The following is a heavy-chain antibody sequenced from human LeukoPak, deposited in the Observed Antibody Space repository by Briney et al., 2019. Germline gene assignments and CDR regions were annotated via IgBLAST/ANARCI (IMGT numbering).Heavy chain of an antibody. J-gene: IGHJ4*02. CDR2: RNPNSGGT. Sequence: GASVKVSCKASGYTFTDYYIHWVRQAPGQGLEWMAWRNPNSGGTSYPQKFQGRVTLTRDTSISTAYMELSRLRFDDTAVYYCARNKEGKSLDYWGQGTPVTVSS. V-gene: IGHV1-2*02. CDR1: GYTFTDYY. CDR3: ARNKEGKSLDY.